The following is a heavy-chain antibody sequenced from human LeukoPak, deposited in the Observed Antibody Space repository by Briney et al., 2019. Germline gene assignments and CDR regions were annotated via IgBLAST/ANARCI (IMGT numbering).Heavy chain of an antibody. V-gene: IGHV3-11*03. CDR3: ARLLRAAAIPALDY. Sequence: GGSLRLSCAASGFTFSDYYMSWIRQAPGKGLEWVSYISSSSSYTNYADSVKGRFTISRDNAKNSLYLQMNSLRAEDTAVYYCARLLRAAAIPALDYWGQGTLVTVSS. CDR2: ISSSSSYT. J-gene: IGHJ4*02. CDR1: GFTFSDYY. D-gene: IGHD2-2*01.